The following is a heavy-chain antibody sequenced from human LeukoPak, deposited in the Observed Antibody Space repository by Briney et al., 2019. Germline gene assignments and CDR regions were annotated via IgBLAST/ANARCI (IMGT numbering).Heavy chain of an antibody. J-gene: IGHJ5*02. CDR1: GGTFSSYA. V-gene: IGHV1-69*06. Sequence: SVKVSCKASGGTFSSYAISWVRQAPGQGLEWMGGIIPIFGTANYAQKFQGRVTITADKSTSTAYMELSSLRSEDTAVYYCAGVGGGRCSSTSCYGNWFDPWGQGTLVTVSS. D-gene: IGHD2-2*01. CDR3: AGVGGGRCSSTSCYGNWFDP. CDR2: IIPIFGTA.